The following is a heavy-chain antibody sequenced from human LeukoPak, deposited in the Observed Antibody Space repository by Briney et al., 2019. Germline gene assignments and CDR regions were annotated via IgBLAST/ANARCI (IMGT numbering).Heavy chain of an antibody. J-gene: IGHJ4*02. V-gene: IGHV3-73*01. CDR1: GFTFSDSA. CDR3: TRVGPSTVVDY. CDR2: IRNKPQSYAT. Sequence: GGSLKLSCAASGFTFSDSAIHWVRQASGKGLEWVGRIRNKPQSYATAYDESLKGRFTISRDDSKNTAYLQMSSLKIEDTAVYYCTRVGPSTVVDYWGQGTQVTVSS. D-gene: IGHD1-26*01.